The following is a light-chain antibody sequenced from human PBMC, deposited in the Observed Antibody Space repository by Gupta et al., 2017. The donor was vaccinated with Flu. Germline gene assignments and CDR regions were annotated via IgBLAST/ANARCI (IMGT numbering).Light chain of an antibody. J-gene: IGKJ2*01. V-gene: IGKV1-5*03. CDR2: KAS. CDR3: QQYNSYPYT. CDR1: QSISTW. Sequence: PSTLPASVGDRVTITCRASQSISTWLAWYQQKPGKAPEFLIYKASNVQSGVPSRFSGSGSGTEFTLTISSLQPDDFATYYCQQYNSYPYTFGQGTKLETK.